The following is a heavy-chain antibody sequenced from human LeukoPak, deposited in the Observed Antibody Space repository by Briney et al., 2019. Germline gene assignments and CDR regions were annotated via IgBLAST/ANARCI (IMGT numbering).Heavy chain of an antibody. CDR1: RGSLSSGSYY. D-gene: IGHD6-6*01. CDR2: IYTSGST. Sequence: TLSLTRTVSRGSLSSGSYYWSWIRQPAGKGLEWIGRIYTSGSTNYNPSLKSRVTISVDTSKNQFSLKLSSVTAADTAVYYCARVRAAPGDYYGMDVWGQGTTVTVTS. CDR3: ARVRAAPGDYYGMDV. J-gene: IGHJ6*02. V-gene: IGHV4-61*02.